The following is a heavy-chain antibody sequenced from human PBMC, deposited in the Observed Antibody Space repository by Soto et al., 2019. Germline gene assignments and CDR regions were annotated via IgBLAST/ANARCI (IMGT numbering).Heavy chain of an antibody. CDR3: AKGFGYCSGGSCYTGSGYFDY. D-gene: IGHD2-15*01. CDR2: ISWNSGSI. J-gene: IGHJ4*02. V-gene: IGHV3-9*01. Sequence: EVQLVESGGGLVQPGRSLRLSCAASGFTFDDYAMHWVRQAPGKGLEWVSGISWNSGSIGYADSVKGRFTISRDNAKNSLCLQMNSLRAEDTALYYCAKGFGYCSGGSCYTGSGYFDYWGQGTLVTVSS. CDR1: GFTFDDYA.